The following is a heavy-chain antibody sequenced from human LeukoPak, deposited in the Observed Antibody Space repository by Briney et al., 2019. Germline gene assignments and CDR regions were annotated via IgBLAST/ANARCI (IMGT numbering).Heavy chain of an antibody. D-gene: IGHD2-2*02. CDR1: GGTFSSYA. CDR3: ARGAPDYCSSTSCYMGRFDY. Sequence: SVKVSCKASGGTFSSYAISWVRQAPGQGLEWMGGIIPIFGTANYAQKFQGRVTITADESTSTAYMELSSLRFEDTAVYYCARGAPDYCSSTSCYMGRFDYWGQGTLVTVSS. J-gene: IGHJ4*02. CDR2: IIPIFGTA. V-gene: IGHV1-69*01.